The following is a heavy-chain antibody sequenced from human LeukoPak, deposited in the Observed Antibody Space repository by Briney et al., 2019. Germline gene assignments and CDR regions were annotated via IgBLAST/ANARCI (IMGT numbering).Heavy chain of an antibody. D-gene: IGHD1-7*01. Sequence: SGGSLRLSCAASGFSFSSYSMNWVRQAPGKGLEWVAVISYDGSNKYYADSVKGRFTISRDNSRNTLDLQMNSLRAEDTAVYYCAKDRGTGTTVDYFDYWGQGTLVTVSS. J-gene: IGHJ4*02. V-gene: IGHV3-30*18. CDR2: ISYDGSNK. CDR1: GFSFSSYS. CDR3: AKDRGTGTTVDYFDY.